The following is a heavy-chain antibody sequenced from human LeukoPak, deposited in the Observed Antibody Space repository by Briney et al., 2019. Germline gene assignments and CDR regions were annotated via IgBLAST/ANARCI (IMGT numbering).Heavy chain of an antibody. J-gene: IGHJ4*02. Sequence: SQTLSLTCTVSGDSISSGSYYWSWIRQPAGKGLEWIGRIYTSGSTNYNPSLKSRVTISVDTSKNQLSLKLSSVTAADTAVYYCAREEYYSDYSGYYPDFWGQGTLVTVSS. V-gene: IGHV4-61*02. D-gene: IGHD3-22*01. CDR3: AREEYYSDYSGYYPDF. CDR2: IYTSGST. CDR1: GDSISSGSYY.